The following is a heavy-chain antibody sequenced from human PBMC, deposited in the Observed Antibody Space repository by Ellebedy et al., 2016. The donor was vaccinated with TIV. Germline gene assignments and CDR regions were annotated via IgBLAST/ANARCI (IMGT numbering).Heavy chain of an antibody. CDR3: ARFLPLHDAFDI. CDR2: ISYDGSNK. CDR1: GFTFSSYG. Sequence: GGSLRLXXAASGFTFSSYGMHWVRQAPGKGLEWVAVISYDGSNKYYADSVKGRLTISRDNAKNTLYLQMNSLRAEDTAVYYCARFLPLHDAFDIWGQGTMVTVSS. J-gene: IGHJ3*02. D-gene: IGHD2/OR15-2a*01. V-gene: IGHV3-30*03.